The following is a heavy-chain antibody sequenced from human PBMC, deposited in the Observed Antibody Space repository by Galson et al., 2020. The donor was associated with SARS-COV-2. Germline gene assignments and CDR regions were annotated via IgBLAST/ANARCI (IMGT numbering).Heavy chain of an antibody. CDR3: TVTTGEAWFDP. V-gene: IGHV3-49*03. Sequence: GGSLRLSCTASGFTFGDYAISWFRQAPGKGLEWVGFIRSKAYGGTTEYAASVKGRFTISRDDSKSISYLQMNSLKTEDSAVYYCTVTTGEAWFDPWGQGTLVTVSS. J-gene: IGHJ5*02. D-gene: IGHD4-17*01. CDR1: GFTFGDYA. CDR2: IRSKAYGGTT.